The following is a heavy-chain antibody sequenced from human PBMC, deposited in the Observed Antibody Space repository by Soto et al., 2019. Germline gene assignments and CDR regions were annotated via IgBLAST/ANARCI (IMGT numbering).Heavy chain of an antibody. CDR2: IYSTGST. V-gene: IGHV4-30-4*01. D-gene: IGHD3-10*01. J-gene: IGHJ5*01. CDR3: ARTRREYGSAWFDF. CDR1: GDSISGGDFY. Sequence: TLSLTCNVSGDSISGGDFYWSWIRQPPGKGLEWMGYIYSTGSTYYHPSLRSRIAISVDTSKNQVSLNLNSLTAADTALYYCARTRREYGSAWFDFWGQGTLVTVSS.